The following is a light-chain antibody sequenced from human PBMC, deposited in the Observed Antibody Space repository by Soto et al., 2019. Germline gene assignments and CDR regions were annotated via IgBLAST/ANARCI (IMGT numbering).Light chain of an antibody. CDR1: QSVSSSY. V-gene: IGKV3-20*01. CDR3: QQYGSSPKLT. Sequence: EIVLTQSPGTLPLSPGERATLSCSASQSVSSSYLAWYQQKPGQAPRLLIYGASSRATGIPDRFSGSGSGTDFTLTISRLEPEDFAVYYCQQYGSSPKLTFGGGTKVQIK. CDR2: GAS. J-gene: IGKJ4*01.